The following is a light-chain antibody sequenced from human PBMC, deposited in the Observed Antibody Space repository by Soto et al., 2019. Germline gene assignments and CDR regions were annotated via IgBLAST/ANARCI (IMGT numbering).Light chain of an antibody. V-gene: IGKV3-15*01. CDR1: QTIYSN. Sequence: IQMTQSPATLSVSPGERAALSCRASQTIYSNVAWYQQRPGQAPRLLIYRASARATGIPARFSGSGSGTEFTLTISSLEPEDFAVYYCQQRGHWPRTFGQGTKVDIK. CDR2: RAS. J-gene: IGKJ1*01. CDR3: QQRGHWPRT.